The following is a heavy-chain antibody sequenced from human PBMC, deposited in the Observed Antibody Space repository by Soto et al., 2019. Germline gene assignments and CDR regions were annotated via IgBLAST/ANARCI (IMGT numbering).Heavy chain of an antibody. Sequence: ASETLSLTCSVSGVSIINYYWSWVRQPPGKGLEWIGYIHYTGITTYNPSLESRVAISVDTSKNQFSLKLTSVTAADTAVYYCARGVDGYSYGVDYWGQGALVTVSS. J-gene: IGHJ4*02. D-gene: IGHD5-18*01. CDR1: GVSIINYY. CDR3: ARGVDGYSYGVDY. CDR2: IHYTGIT. V-gene: IGHV4-59*01.